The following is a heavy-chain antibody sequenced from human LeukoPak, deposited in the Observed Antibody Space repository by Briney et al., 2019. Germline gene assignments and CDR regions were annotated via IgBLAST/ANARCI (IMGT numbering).Heavy chain of an antibody. V-gene: IGHV4-4*07. Sequence: SETLSLTCTVSGGSISSYYWSWIRQPAGNGLEWIGRIYTSGSTNYNPSLKSRVTMSVDTSKNQFSLKLSSVTAADTAVYYCARERGTDYYDSSGYPRGAFDIWGQGTMVTVSS. CDR1: GGSISSYY. J-gene: IGHJ3*02. D-gene: IGHD3-22*01. CDR2: IYTSGST. CDR3: ARERGTDYYDSSGYPRGAFDI.